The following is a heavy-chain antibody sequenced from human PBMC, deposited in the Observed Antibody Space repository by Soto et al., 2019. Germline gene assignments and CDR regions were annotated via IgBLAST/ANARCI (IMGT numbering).Heavy chain of an antibody. CDR3: AHSDGGYEIIYFAC. V-gene: IGHV2-5*01. Sequence: QITLQESGPTLVKPTQTLTLTCTFSGFSFTTAGVAVGWIRQTPGGALEWLPLIYYHDDRRFSPSLKTRLTITGDTSKNQVVLSLTNVDPGDTATYFCAHSDGGYEIIYFACWGQGIPVTVSS. J-gene: IGHJ4*02. CDR1: GFSFTTAGVA. CDR2: IYYHDDR. D-gene: IGHD5-12*01.